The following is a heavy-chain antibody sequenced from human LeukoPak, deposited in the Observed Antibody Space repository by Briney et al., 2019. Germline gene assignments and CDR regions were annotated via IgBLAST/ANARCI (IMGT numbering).Heavy chain of an antibody. Sequence: GGSLRLSCAASGFTFSSYSMNWVRQAPGKGLEWVSSISSSSSYIYYADSVKGRFTISRDNAKNSLYLQMNSLRAEDTAVYYCARDGHDYGGNSVGWEYYYYYMDVWGKGTTVTVSS. CDR2: ISSSSSYI. J-gene: IGHJ6*03. D-gene: IGHD4-23*01. CDR1: GFTFSSYS. V-gene: IGHV3-21*01. CDR3: ARDGHDYGGNSVGWEYYYYYMDV.